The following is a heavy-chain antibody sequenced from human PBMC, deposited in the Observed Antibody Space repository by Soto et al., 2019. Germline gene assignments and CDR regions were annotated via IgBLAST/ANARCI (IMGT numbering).Heavy chain of an antibody. CDR3: ARACSSSCLLGMDV. CDR2: ISAYNGNT. CDR1: GYTFTSYG. D-gene: IGHD2-2*01. J-gene: IGHJ6*02. Sequence: QVQLVQSGAEVKKPGASVKVSCKTSGYTFTSYGISWVRQAPGQGLEWMAWISAYNGNTKYAQNLQGRVTMTTDTSTSTAYRELRSLRSDDTALYYCARACSSSCLLGMDVWGQGTTVTVSS. V-gene: IGHV1-18*01.